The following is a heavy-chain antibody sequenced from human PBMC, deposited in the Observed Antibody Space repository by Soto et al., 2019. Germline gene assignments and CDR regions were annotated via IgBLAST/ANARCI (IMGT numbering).Heavy chain of an antibody. CDR1: GGSIRSNNW. J-gene: IGHJ4*02. D-gene: IGHD1-26*01. CDR2: IFHSGST. V-gene: IGHV4-4*02. Sequence: QVQLQESGPGLVKPSGTLSLTCAVSGGSIRSNNWWSWVRQPPGKGLEWIGEIFHSGSTNYNPSLQTRVTISVDKSKHQFSLKLSSVTAADTAVYYCASVYSGSYSDSWGQGTLVTVSS. CDR3: ASVYSGSYSDS.